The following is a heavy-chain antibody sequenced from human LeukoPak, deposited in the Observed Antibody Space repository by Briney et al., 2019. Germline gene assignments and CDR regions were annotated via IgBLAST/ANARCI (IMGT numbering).Heavy chain of an antibody. CDR1: GFTFNSYG. D-gene: IGHD5-12*01. V-gene: IGHV3-30*18. J-gene: IGHJ4*02. Sequence: PGRSLRLSCAASGFTFNSYGMHWVRQAPGKGLEWVAVISYDGSNKYYADSVKGRFTISRDNSKNTLYLQMNSLRAEDTAVYYCAKDLWLLDGVPDYWGQGTLVTVSS. CDR2: ISYDGSNK. CDR3: AKDLWLLDGVPDY.